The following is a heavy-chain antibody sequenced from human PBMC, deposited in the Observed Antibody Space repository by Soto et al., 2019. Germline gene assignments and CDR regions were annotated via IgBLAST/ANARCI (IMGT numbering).Heavy chain of an antibody. J-gene: IGHJ3*02. CDR3: ARVPRAHDAFDI. CDR1: GFTFTSSA. V-gene: IGHV1-58*02. CDR2: IVVGSGNT. D-gene: IGHD2-2*01. Sequence: ASVKVSCKASGFTFTSSAMQWVRQARGQRLEWIGWIVVGSGNTNYAQKFQERVTITRDMSTSTAYMELSRLRSDDTAVYYCARVPRAHDAFDIWGQGTMVTVSS.